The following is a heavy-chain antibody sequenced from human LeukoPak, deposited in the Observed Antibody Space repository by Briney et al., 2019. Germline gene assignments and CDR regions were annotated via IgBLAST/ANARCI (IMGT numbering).Heavy chain of an antibody. V-gene: IGHV3-30*09. CDR3: ARDYAPAAGTLYY. J-gene: IGHJ4*02. D-gene: IGHD6-13*01. Sequence: GGSLRLSCAASGFTFSSHAMHWVRQAPGKGLEWVAVILSDGSNKYYADSVKGRFAISRDDSKNTLYLQMNSLRAEDTAVYYCARDYAPAAGTLYYWGQGTLVTVSS. CDR1: GFTFSSHA. CDR2: ILSDGSNK.